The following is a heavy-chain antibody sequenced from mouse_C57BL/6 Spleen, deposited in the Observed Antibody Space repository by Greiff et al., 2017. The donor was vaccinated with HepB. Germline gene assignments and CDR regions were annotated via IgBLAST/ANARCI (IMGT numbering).Heavy chain of an antibody. V-gene: IGHV1-18*01. J-gene: IGHJ4*01. CDR1: GYTFTDYN. CDR2: INPNNGGT. Sequence: VQLQQSGPELVKPGASVKIPCKASGYTFTDYNMDWVKQSHGKSLEWIGDINPNNGGTIYNQKFKGKATLTVDKSSSTAYMELRSLTSEDTAVYYCARGGYDGYYEGYAMDYWGQGTSVTVSS. D-gene: IGHD2-3*01. CDR3: ARGGYDGYYEGYAMDY.